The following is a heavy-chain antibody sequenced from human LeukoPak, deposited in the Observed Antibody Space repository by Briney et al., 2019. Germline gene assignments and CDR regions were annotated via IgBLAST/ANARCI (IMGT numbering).Heavy chain of an antibody. CDR2: IKSKTDGGTT. CDR1: GFTFSNAW. D-gene: IGHD3-9*01. J-gene: IGHJ4*02. V-gene: IGHV3-15*01. CDR3: AAFDWSLGPFDY. Sequence: GGSLRLSCAASGFTFSNAWMSWVRQAPGKGLEWVGRIKSKTDGGTTDFAAPVKGRFTISRDDSKNTLYLQMNSLRAEDTAVYYCAAFDWSLGPFDYWGQGTLVTVSS.